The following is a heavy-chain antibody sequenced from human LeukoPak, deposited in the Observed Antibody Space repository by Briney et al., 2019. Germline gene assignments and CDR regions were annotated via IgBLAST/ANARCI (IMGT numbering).Heavy chain of an antibody. D-gene: IGHD2-21*02. Sequence: SETLSLTCTVSGGSVSSGSYYWSWIRQPPGKGLEWIGEISHSGNTNCNPSLKSRVTISVDKSENQLSLRLTSVTAADTAVYYCASHVVVTGTRGFDHWGQGTLVTVSS. V-gene: IGHV4-61*01. J-gene: IGHJ4*02. CDR2: ISHSGNT. CDR1: GGSVSSGSYY. CDR3: ASHVVVTGTRGFDH.